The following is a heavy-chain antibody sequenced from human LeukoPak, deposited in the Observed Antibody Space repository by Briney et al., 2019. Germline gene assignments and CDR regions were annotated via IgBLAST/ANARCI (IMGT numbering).Heavy chain of an antibody. D-gene: IGHD4-17*01. CDR1: GYTFTSYD. V-gene: IGHV1-8*01. J-gene: IGHJ6*03. CDR3: ARARKRPTVTKYYYYYYMGV. CDR2: MNPNSGNT. Sequence: ASVKVSCKASGYTFTSYDINWVRQATGQGLEWMGWMNPNSGNTGYAQKLQGRVTMTRRTSISTAYMWLSSLRSEDTAVYYCARARKRPTVTKYYYYYYMGVWGKGTTGTVSS.